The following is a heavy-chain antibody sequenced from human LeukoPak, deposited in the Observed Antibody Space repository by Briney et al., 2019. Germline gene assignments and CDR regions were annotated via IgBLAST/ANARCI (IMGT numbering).Heavy chain of an antibody. CDR2: ISSSSSYI. V-gene: IGHV3-21*01. Sequence: PGGSLRLSCAASGFTFSSYSMNWVRQAPGKGLEWVSSISSSSSYIYYADSVKGRFTISRDNAKNSLYLQMNSLRAEDTAVYYCARAFDEPPRCCSSTSCHTVEGWFDPWGQGTLVTVSS. CDR3: ARAFDEPPRCCSSTSCHTVEGWFDP. D-gene: IGHD2-2*02. CDR1: GFTFSSYS. J-gene: IGHJ5*02.